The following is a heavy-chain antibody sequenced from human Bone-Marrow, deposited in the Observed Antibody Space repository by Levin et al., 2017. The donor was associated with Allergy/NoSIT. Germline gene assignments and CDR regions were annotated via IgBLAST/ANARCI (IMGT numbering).Heavy chain of an antibody. V-gene: IGHV3-48*03. Sequence: QSGGSLRLSCAASGFTFNTYEMNWVRQAPGKGLEWISYISSRGSTIYYADSVKGRFTVSRDNAKNSLYLQMNSLRVDDTATYYCARRAAVTTQFRGRRYYYFYMDVWGKGTTVAVSS. CDR2: ISSRGSTI. CDR3: ARRAAVTTQFRGRRYYYFYMDV. CDR1: GFTFNTYE. J-gene: IGHJ6*03. D-gene: IGHD4-17*01.